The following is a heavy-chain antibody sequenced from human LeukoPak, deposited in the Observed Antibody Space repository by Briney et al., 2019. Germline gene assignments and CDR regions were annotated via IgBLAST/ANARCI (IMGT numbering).Heavy chain of an antibody. D-gene: IGHD2-2*01. CDR2: FDPEDGET. Sequence: ASVKVSCKVSGYTLTELSMHWVRQAPGKGLEWMGGFDPEDGETIYAQKFQGRVTMTEDTSTDTAYMELSSLRSEDTAVYYCRTYCSSTSCHGAGALYYYGMDVWGQGTTVTVSS. CDR3: RTYCSSTSCHGAGALYYYGMDV. CDR1: GYTLTELS. J-gene: IGHJ6*02. V-gene: IGHV1-24*01.